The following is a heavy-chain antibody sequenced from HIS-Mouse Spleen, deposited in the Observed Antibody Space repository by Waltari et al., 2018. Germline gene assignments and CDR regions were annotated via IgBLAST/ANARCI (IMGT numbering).Heavy chain of an antibody. V-gene: IGHV4-34*01. Sequence: QVQLQQWGAGLLKPSETLSLTCAVYGGSFSGYYWSWIRQPPGKGLEWIGEINHSGSNNYNPSLKRRVTISVGTSKNQFSLKLSSVAAADTAVYYCARGRGSGWSPNWFDPWGQGTLVTVSS. J-gene: IGHJ5*02. D-gene: IGHD6-19*01. CDR1: GGSFSGYY. CDR2: INHSGSN. CDR3: ARGRGSGWSPNWFDP.